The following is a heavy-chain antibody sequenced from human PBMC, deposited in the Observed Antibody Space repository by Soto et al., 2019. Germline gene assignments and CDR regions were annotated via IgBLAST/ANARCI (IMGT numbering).Heavy chain of an antibody. D-gene: IGHD6-6*01. Sequence: PGESLKISCKGSGYSFTSYWIGWVRQMPGKGLEWMGIIYPGDSDTRYSPSFQGQVSISVDKSISTAYLQWSSLKASDTAMYYCARLFPPAYTRSSRAVDYWGQGTLVTVSS. J-gene: IGHJ4*02. CDR1: GYSFTSYW. V-gene: IGHV5-51*01. CDR2: IYPGDSDT. CDR3: ARLFPPAYTRSSRAVDY.